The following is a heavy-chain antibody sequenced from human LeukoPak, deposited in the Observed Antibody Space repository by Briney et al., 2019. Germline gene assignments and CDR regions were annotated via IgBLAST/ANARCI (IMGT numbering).Heavy chain of an antibody. CDR2: IYHSGST. V-gene: IGHV4-38-2*01. D-gene: IGHD2-2*01. J-gene: IGHJ6*03. CDR3: ARFAIVVVPADRSYYMDV. Sequence: PSETLSLTCAVSGYSISSGYYWGWLRQPPGKGLEGIGSIYHSGSTYYNPSLKSRVTISVDTSKNQFSLKLSSVTAADTAVYYCARFAIVVVPADRSYYMDVWGKGTTVTVSS. CDR1: GYSISSGYY.